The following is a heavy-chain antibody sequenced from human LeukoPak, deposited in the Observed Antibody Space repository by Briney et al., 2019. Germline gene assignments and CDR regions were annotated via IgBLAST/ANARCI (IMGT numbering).Heavy chain of an antibody. V-gene: IGHV1-2*02. CDR3: ARRDCSGGSCYVEGAAWFDP. CDR2: INPNSGGT. CDR1: GYTFTGYY. Sequence: GASVKVSCKASGYTFTGYYMHWVRQAPGQGLEWMGWINPNSGGTDYAQKFQGRVTMTRDTSISTAYMELSRLRSGDTAVYYCARRDCSGGSCYVEGAAWFDPWGQGTLVTVSS. J-gene: IGHJ5*02. D-gene: IGHD2-15*01.